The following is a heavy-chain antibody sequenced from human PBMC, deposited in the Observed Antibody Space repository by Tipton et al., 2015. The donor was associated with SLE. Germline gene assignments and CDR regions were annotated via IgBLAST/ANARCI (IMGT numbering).Heavy chain of an antibody. CDR2: ISASGDNT. J-gene: IGHJ4*02. V-gene: IGHV3-23*01. CDR3: ARAVDPKYGDYVGYLDY. CDR1: GFTLSSYG. D-gene: IGHD4-17*01. Sequence: GSLRLSCAASGFTLSSYGMNWVRQAPGKGLEWVSTISASGDNTYSGDSVKGRFTISRDTSKNTLYLQMNTLRAEDTAVYYCARAVDPKYGDYVGYLDYWGQGTLVTVSS.